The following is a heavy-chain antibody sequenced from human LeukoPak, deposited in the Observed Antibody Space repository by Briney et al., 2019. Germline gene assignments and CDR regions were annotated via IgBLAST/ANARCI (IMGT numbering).Heavy chain of an antibody. CDR3: ARSITGTTRLFDY. Sequence: SETLSLTCTVSGDSISSSNSYWGWIRQPPGKGLERIGSIYYSGNTYYNASLKSRVTISVDTSKNQFSLKLSSVTAADTAVYYCARSITGTTRLFDYWGQGTLVTVSS. CDR2: IYYSGNT. CDR1: GDSISSSNSY. D-gene: IGHD1-20*01. V-gene: IGHV4-39*01. J-gene: IGHJ4*02.